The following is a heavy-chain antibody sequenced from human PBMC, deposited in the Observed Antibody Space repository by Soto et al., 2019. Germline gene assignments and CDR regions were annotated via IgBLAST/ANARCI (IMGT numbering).Heavy chain of an antibody. Sequence: QVQLVQSGAEVKKPGASVKVSCKTSGYTFAAFFIHWIRQAPGQGLEWMGWINPTSGATVSAQKFQDRVTMTRDTSISTAYMELRGLKSDDTAVYYCTRDPGYGDYWGYFFDYWGQGTPVSVSS. CDR1: GYTFAAFF. D-gene: IGHD4-17*01. CDR3: TRDPGYGDYWGYFFDY. J-gene: IGHJ4*02. V-gene: IGHV1-2*02. CDR2: INPTSGAT.